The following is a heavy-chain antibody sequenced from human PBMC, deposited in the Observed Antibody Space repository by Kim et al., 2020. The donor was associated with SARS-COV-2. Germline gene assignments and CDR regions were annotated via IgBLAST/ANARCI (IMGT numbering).Heavy chain of an antibody. CDR2: GGST. J-gene: IGHJ4*02. Sequence: GGSTYCADSVKGRFTSSRDNSKNTLYLQMNSLRAEDTAVYYCARDSVGNYWGQGTLVTVSS. CDR3: ARDSVGNY. V-gene: IGHV3-66*01.